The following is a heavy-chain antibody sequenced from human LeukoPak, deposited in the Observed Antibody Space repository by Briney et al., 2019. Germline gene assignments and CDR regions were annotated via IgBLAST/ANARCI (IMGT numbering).Heavy chain of an antibody. Sequence: SETLSLTCTVSGGSISSYYWSWIRQPPGKGLEWIGYIYYSGGTNYNPSLKSRVTISVDTSKNQFSLKLSSVTAADTAVYYCARVSVEGPWFDPWGQGTLVTVSS. CDR2: IYYSGGT. CDR3: ARVSVEGPWFDP. J-gene: IGHJ5*02. V-gene: IGHV4-59*01. CDR1: GGSISSYY.